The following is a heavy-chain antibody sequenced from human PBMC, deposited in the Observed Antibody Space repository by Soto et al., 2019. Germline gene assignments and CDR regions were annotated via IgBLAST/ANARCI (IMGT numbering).Heavy chain of an antibody. CDR3: ARTPRYYYDSSNGAFDI. CDR1: GYSFTSYW. V-gene: IGHV5-51*01. CDR2: IYPGDSDT. J-gene: IGHJ3*02. D-gene: IGHD3-22*01. Sequence: PGESLKISCKGSGYSFTSYWIGWERQMPGKGLEWMGIIYPGDSDTRYSPSFQGQVTISADKSISTAYLQWSSLKASDTAMYYCARTPRYYYDSSNGAFDIWGQGTMVTVSS.